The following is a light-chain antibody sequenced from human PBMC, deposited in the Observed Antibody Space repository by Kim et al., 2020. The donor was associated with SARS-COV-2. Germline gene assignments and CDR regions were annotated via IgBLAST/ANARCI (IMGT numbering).Light chain of an antibody. CDR3: QHHSRSPSIT. V-gene: IGKV3-20*01. CDR1: QTITTYS. J-gene: IGKJ5*01. Sequence: EIVLTQSPGTLSLSPGDRATLSCRASQTITTYSLAWYQQKPGQAPRPLIYGATNRAAGIPDRFSGSASGTDFTLTINRLEPEDFAVYYCQHHSRSPSITFGQGTRLEIK. CDR2: GAT.